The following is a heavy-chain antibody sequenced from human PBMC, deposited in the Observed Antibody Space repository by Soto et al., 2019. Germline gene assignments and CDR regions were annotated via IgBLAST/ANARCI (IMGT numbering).Heavy chain of an antibody. Sequence: QVQLQESGPGLVKPSQTLSLTCTVSGGSISSGDYYWSWIRQPPGKGLEWIGYIYYSGSTYYNPSLKSRVTISVETSKDQFSLKVSSVTAADTAVYYCARDGPLRFMEWSRNYYYGMDVWGQGTTVTVSS. J-gene: IGHJ6*02. CDR3: ARDGPLRFMEWSRNYYYGMDV. CDR2: IYYSGST. V-gene: IGHV4-30-4*01. CDR1: GGSISSGDYY. D-gene: IGHD3-3*01.